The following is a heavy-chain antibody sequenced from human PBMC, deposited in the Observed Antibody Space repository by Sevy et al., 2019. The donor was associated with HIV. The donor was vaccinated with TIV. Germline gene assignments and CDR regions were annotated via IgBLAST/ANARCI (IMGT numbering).Heavy chain of an antibody. V-gene: IGHV3-30*02. J-gene: IGHJ4*02. CDR3: AKWHSSGPNYHFYY. D-gene: IGHD3-22*01. CDR1: GFTFSSYG. Sequence: GGSLRLSCAASGFTFSSYGMHWVRQAPGKGLEWVAFIRYDGSNKYYADSVKGRFTISRDNSKNTLYLQMNSLRAEDTAVYYCAKWHSSGPNYHFYYWGQGTLVTVSS. CDR2: IRYDGSNK.